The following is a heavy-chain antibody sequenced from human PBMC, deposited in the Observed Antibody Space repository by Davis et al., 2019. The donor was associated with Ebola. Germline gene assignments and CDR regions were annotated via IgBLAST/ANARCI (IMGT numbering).Heavy chain of an antibody. CDR2: IKQDGSKI. CDR3: ATELSGNAFDV. CDR1: GFTLSGHW. V-gene: IGHV3-7*03. Sequence: PGGSLRLSCAASGFTLSGHWMNWVRQGPGKGLEWVANIKQDGSKINYVDSVKDRFIISRDNAKNLLFLQMDNLRADDTAVYYCATELSGNAFDVWGRGTMVTVSS. J-gene: IGHJ3*01. D-gene: IGHD1-26*01.